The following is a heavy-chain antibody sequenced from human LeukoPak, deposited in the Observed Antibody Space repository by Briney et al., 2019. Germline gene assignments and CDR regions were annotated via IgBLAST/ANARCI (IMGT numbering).Heavy chain of an antibody. CDR2: ISGSGGST. CDR1: GFTFSSYE. J-gene: IGHJ4*02. Sequence: GGSLRLSCAASGFTFSSYEMNWVRQAPGKGLEWVSAISGSGGSTYYADSVKGRFTISRDNSKNTLYLQMNSLRAGDTAVYYCAKVMVRGVGLDYWGQGTLVTVSS. CDR3: AKVMVRGVGLDY. V-gene: IGHV3-23*01. D-gene: IGHD3-10*01.